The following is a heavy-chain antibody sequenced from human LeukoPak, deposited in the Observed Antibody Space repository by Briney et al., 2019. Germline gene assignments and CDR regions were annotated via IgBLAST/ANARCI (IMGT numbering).Heavy chain of an antibody. J-gene: IGHJ4*02. Sequence: ASVKVSCKASGYTFTGYYMHWVRQAPGQGLEWMGRINPNSGGTNYAQKFQGRVTMTRDTSISTAYMELRSLRSDDTAVYYCARDGGAQWEPPHFDYWGQGTLVTVSS. V-gene: IGHV1-2*06. D-gene: IGHD1-26*01. CDR1: GYTFTGYY. CDR2: INPNSGGT. CDR3: ARDGGAQWEPPHFDY.